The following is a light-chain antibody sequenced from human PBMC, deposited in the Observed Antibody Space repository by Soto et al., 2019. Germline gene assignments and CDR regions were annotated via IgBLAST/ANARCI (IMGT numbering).Light chain of an antibody. CDR1: QSISRW. CDR3: QQYDSYSSGP. CDR2: RAS. J-gene: IGKJ1*01. Sequence: DIQMTQSPSTLSASVGDRVTITCRASQSISRWLAWYQQRPGQAPKLLIYRASSLESGVPSRFSGSGFGKEFILTISSLQPDDFATYYCQQYDSYSSGPFGQGTKVDIK. V-gene: IGKV1-5*03.